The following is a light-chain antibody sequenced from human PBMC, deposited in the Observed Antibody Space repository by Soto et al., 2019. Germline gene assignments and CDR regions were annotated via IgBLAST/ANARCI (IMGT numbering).Light chain of an antibody. CDR3: CSYAGSLYV. CDR2: EVS. J-gene: IGLJ1*01. V-gene: IGLV2-23*02. CDR1: SSDVGSYNL. Sequence: SVLPQPASVYGPPGQSITISCTGTSSDVGSYNLVSWYQQHPGKAPKLMIYEVSKRPSGVSNRFSGSKSGNTASLTISGLQAEDEADYYCCSYAGSLYVFGTGTKVTVL.